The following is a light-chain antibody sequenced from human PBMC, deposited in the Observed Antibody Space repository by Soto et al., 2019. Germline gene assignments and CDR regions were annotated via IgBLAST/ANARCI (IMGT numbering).Light chain of an antibody. J-gene: IGKJ4*01. CDR1: QSLLNSANDKIH. Sequence: DIVMTQSPASLAVSLGERANINCKSSQSLLNSANDKIHLAWYQQKPGQPPKLLIWRASTRDSGVPDRFSGRGSGKDFTLTINSLQAEDVATYYCQQYFSAHLTFGGGTKVEI. V-gene: IGKV4-1*01. CDR2: RAS. CDR3: QQYFSAHLT.